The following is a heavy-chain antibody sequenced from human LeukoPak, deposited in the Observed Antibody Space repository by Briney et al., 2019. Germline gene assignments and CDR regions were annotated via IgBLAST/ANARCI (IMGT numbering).Heavy chain of an antibody. J-gene: IGHJ6*03. Sequence: GGSLRLSCAASGFTFSKYTMNWVRQAPGKGLEWVSSISTVSSYISYADSVQGRFAISRDNAKNLLFLQMNSLRAEDTAVYYCARRDYYFYSMDVWGKGTTVTVSS. CDR1: GFTFSKYT. V-gene: IGHV3-21*06. CDR2: ISTVSSYI. CDR3: ARRDYYFYSMDV.